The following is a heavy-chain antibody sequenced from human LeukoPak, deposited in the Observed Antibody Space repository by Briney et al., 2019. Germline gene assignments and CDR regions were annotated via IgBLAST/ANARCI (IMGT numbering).Heavy chain of an antibody. Sequence: GGSLRLSCVASGFPFSSVGMTWVRQAPGKGLEWVSYISSDPSHTYYADSVRGRFTISRDNAKHSLYLQMDNLRTEDTAMYYCARDPDYYDSRVVDFWGQGTRVTVSS. V-gene: IGHV3-21*01. J-gene: IGHJ4*02. CDR3: ARDPDYYDSRVVDF. D-gene: IGHD3-22*01. CDR1: GFPFSSVG. CDR2: ISSDPSHT.